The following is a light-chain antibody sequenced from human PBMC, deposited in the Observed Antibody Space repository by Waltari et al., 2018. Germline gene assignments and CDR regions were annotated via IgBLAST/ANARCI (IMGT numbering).Light chain of an antibody. J-gene: IGKJ3*01. Sequence: VMTQSPLYLPVTPGEPASISCRSSQSLLQSNGHDFLDWYLQKPGLSPQLLIYLGSNRASGVPDRFSGSGAGTDFTLKISSVEAEDVGVYYCMQSLQTPFTFGPGTKVDFK. CDR2: LGS. CDR1: QSLLQSNGHDF. V-gene: IGKV2-28*01. CDR3: MQSLQTPFT.